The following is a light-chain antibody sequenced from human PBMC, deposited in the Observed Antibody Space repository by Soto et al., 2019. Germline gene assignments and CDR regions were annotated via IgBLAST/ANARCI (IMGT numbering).Light chain of an antibody. CDR1: QSISSF. J-gene: IGKJ1*01. CDR2: DAS. V-gene: IGKV1-5*01. CDR3: RQYNSYSWT. Sequence: DIHMTQSPSSLSASVGDRVTITCRASQSISSFLNWYQQKPGKAPKLLIFDASSLESGVPSRFSGSGSGTEFTLTISSLQPDDFATYYCRQYNSYSWTFGQGTKVEIK.